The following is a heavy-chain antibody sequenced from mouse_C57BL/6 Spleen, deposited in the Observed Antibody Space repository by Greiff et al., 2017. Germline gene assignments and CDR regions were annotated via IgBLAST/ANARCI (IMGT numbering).Heavy chain of an antibody. Sequence: QVQLQQPGAELVKPGASVKMSCKASGYTFTSYWITWVKQRPGQGLEWIGDIYPSSGSTNYNEKFKSKATLTVDTSSSTAYMQLSSLTSEATAVFFCASHDYWVWGQSPTLTVST. V-gene: IGHV1-55*01. D-gene: IGHD1-1*02. CDR2: IYPSSGST. J-gene: IGHJ2*01. CDR1: GYTFTSYW. CDR3: ASHDYWV.